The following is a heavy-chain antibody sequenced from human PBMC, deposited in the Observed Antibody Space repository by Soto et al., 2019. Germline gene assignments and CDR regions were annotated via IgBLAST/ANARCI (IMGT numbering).Heavy chain of an antibody. D-gene: IGHD3-10*01. J-gene: IGHJ2*01. V-gene: IGHV1-18*01. CDR3: AREGGYYYGSDPYWYFDL. CDR2: ISAYNGNT. CDR1: GYTFTSYG. Sequence: GASVKVSCKASGYTFTSYGISWVRQAPGQGLEWMGWISAYNGNTNYAQKLQGRVTMTTDTSTSTAYMELRSLRSDDTAVYYCAREGGYYYGSDPYWYFDLWGRGTLVTVSS.